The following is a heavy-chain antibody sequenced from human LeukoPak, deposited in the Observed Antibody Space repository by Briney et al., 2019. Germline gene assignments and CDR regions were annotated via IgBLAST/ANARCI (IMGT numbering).Heavy chain of an antibody. CDR2: IYYGGST. CDR1: GGSISSSSYY. V-gene: IGHV4-39*01. J-gene: IGHJ4*02. Sequence: SETLSLTCTVSGGSISSSSYYWGWIRQPPGKGLEWIGSIYYGGSTYYNPSLKSRVTISVDTSKNQFSLKLSSVTAADTAVYYCARLRLGELSLSADYWGQGTLVTVSS. D-gene: IGHD3-16*02. CDR3: ARLRLGELSLSADY.